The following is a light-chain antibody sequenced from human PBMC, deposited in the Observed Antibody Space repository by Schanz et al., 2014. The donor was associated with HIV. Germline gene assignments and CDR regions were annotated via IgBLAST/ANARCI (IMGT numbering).Light chain of an antibody. CDR2: GAS. CDR1: QSVSSSY. J-gene: IGKJ1*01. CDR3: QQYGSSSWT. V-gene: IGKV3-20*01. Sequence: EIVLTQSPGTLSLSPGERATLSCRASQSVSSSYLAWYQQKPGQAPRLLIYGASSRATGIPDRFSGSGSGTDFTLTISSLEPEDFAVYYCQQYGSSSWTFGQGTKVDLK.